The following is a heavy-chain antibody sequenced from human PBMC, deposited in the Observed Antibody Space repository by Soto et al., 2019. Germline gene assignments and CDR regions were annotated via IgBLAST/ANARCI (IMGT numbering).Heavy chain of an antibody. CDR1: GFTFSNYA. CDR3: AKRSLFPFCYGCSCYSPYAF. CDR2: ISVPDGRT. V-gene: IGHV3-23*01. D-gene: IGHD2-15*01. J-gene: IGHJ4*02. Sequence: PGGSLRLSCAASGFTFSNYAMSWVRQAPGKGLDWVSTISVPDGRTYYADSVKGRFTISRDNSKNTLYLQMNSLRAEDTAIYYCAKRSLFPFCYGCSCYSPYAFWGRGTPVTVSS.